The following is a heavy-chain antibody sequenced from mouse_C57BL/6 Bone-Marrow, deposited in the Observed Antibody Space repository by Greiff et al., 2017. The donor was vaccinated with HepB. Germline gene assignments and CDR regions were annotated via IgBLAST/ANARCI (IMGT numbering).Heavy chain of an antibody. J-gene: IGHJ1*03. D-gene: IGHD2-3*01. Sequence: VMLVESGGGLVQPGGSLKLSCAASGFTFSDYYMYWVRQTPEKRLEWVAYISNGGGSTYYPDTVKGRFTISRDNAKNTLYLQMSRLKSEDTALYYCARDGWNVWGTGTTVTVSS. CDR2: ISNGGGST. CDR3: ARDGWNV. V-gene: IGHV5-12*01. CDR1: GFTFSDYY.